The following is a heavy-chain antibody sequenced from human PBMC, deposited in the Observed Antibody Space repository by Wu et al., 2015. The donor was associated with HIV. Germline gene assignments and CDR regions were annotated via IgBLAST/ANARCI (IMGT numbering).Heavy chain of an antibody. CDR1: GYTFTGYQ. D-gene: IGHD4-11*01. CDR2: INTYSGDT. CDR3: TRGTRNYLFXY. V-gene: IGHV1-18*01. Sequence: QVQLLQSGAEVKKPGASVKVSCKASGYTFTGYQIIWARQAPGQGLEWMGWINTYSGDTKYAQKFQGRVTLTRDTSINTVYMDLSSLKSDDSAIYYCTRGTRNYLFXYWGQGALVTVSS. J-gene: IGHJ4*02.